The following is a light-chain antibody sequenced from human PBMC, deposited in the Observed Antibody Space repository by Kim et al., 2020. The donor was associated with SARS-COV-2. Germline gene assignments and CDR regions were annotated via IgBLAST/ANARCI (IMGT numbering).Light chain of an antibody. CDR1: SARNDSYY. J-gene: IGLJ3*02. CDR3: QSYDSSNQV. CDR2: EDD. Sequence: GRTVTISCTRSSARNDSYYVQWYLQRPGSSPTTLIYEDDHRPSGIPDRFSGSIDLSSDSASLTISGLRSEDEADYFCQSYDSSNQVFGGGAQLAVL. V-gene: IGLV6-57*01.